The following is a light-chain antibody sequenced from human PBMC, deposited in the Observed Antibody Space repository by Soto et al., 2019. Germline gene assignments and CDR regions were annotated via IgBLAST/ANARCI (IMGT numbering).Light chain of an antibody. J-gene: IGKJ1*01. CDR1: QNINNW. V-gene: IGKV1-5*01. CDR3: QHMRT. CDR2: DAS. Sequence: DIQMTQSPSTLSASIGDRVTITCRASQNINNWIAWYQQKPGKAPKFLIYDASTLESGVPSRFSGSGFGTAFSRTVSSLQPDDFGSYYCQHMRTFGQGTKVEMK.